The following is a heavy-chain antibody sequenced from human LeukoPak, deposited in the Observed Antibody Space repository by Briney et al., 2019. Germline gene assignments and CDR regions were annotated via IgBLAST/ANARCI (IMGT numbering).Heavy chain of an antibody. D-gene: IGHD3-22*01. CDR1: GYTFTSYD. J-gene: IGHJ5*02. CDR2: ISAYNGNT. V-gene: IGHV1-18*01. Sequence: ASVKVSCKASGYTFTSYDINWVRQAPGQGLEWMGWISAYNGNTNYAQKLQGRVTMTTDTSTSTAYMELRSLRSDDTAVYYCARGDSGWPRKWFDPWGQGTLVTVSS. CDR3: ARGDSGWPRKWFDP.